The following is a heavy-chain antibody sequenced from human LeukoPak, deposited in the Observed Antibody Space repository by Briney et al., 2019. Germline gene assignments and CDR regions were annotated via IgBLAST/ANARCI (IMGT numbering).Heavy chain of an antibody. Sequence: SETLSLTCTVSGGSFSSGHYYWSWIRQPAGKGLEWIGRIYIGGSTDYNPSLKSRVTISVDTSKNQFSLKLSSVTAADTAVYYCALVRGGWFDPWGQGTLVTVSS. D-gene: IGHD3-10*01. V-gene: IGHV4-61*02. CDR1: GGSFSSGHYY. CDR2: IYIGGST. CDR3: ALVRGGWFDP. J-gene: IGHJ5*02.